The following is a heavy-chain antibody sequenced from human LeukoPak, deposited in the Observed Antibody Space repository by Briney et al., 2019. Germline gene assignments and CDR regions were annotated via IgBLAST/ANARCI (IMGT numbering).Heavy chain of an antibody. CDR1: GFIFNTYW. CDR2: IKQDGSEE. J-gene: IGHJ4*02. D-gene: IGHD6-19*01. V-gene: IGHV3-7*05. Sequence: GGSLRLSCAASGFIFNTYWMSWVRLAPGKGLEWVANIKQDGSEEKYVDSVKGRFTISRDNAKNSLSLQMNSLRAEDTAVYYCARDQDAYSSGWYGVFDYWGQGTLVTVSS. CDR3: ARDQDAYSSGWYGVFDY.